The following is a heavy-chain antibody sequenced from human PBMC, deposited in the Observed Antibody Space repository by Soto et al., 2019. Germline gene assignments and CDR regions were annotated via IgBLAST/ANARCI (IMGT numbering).Heavy chain of an antibody. CDR2: INPMFNST. D-gene: IGHD3-9*01. V-gene: IGHV1-69*01. J-gene: IGHJ4*02. CDR3: AWQIFAADY. Sequence: QVQLVQSGAEVKKPGSSVKVSCEAPGGTFDHAAITWVRQAPGQGLEWVGGINPMFNSTHYAQKFQGRVTITADAVTSTAFMELRGLTSDDTAVYYCAWQIFAADYWGQGTLLVVSS. CDR1: GGTFDHAA.